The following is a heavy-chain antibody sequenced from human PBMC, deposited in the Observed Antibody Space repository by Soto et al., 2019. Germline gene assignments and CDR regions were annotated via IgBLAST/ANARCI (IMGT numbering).Heavy chain of an antibody. CDR3: TRWADAKRLDY. J-gene: IGHJ4*02. Sequence: GGSLRLSCASSGFTFRSHGMHWGRQAPGKGLEWVAVIWYDGSEKYYADSVKGRFTISRDNSKSTLYLQMNNLRVEDTALYYCTRWADAKRLDYWGQGTLVTVSS. D-gene: IGHD4-17*01. CDR2: IWYDGSEK. V-gene: IGHV3-33*01. CDR1: GFTFRSHG.